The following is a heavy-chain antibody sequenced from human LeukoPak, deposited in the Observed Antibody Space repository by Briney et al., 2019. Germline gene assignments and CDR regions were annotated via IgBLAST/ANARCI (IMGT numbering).Heavy chain of an antibody. D-gene: IGHD6-13*01. CDR2: IYYSGST. CDR3: ARRAAGGHDFDS. V-gene: IGHV4-39*01. CDR1: GRSISSSSYF. Sequence: SETLSLTCTVSGRSISSSSYFWGWIRQPPVNGLDWIGSIYYSGSTYYNPSLKSRVPISVDRSKNQFSLTLSSVTAADTAVYYCARRAAGGHDFDSWGQGTLVTVSS. J-gene: IGHJ4*02.